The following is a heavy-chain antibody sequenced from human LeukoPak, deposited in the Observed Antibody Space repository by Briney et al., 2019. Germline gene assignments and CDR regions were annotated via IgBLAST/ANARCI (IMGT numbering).Heavy chain of an antibody. V-gene: IGHV1-18*01. CDR1: GYTFTSYG. CDR2: ISAYNGNT. CDR3: ARWYCGGGSCYSYYYGMDV. Sequence: GASVKASCKASGYTFTSYGISWVRQPPGQGLEWMGWISAYNGNTKYVQKLQGRVTMTTDSSTSTAYMELRSLTSDDTAVYYCARWYCGGGSCYSYYYGMDVWGQGTTVTVSS. J-gene: IGHJ6*02. D-gene: IGHD2-15*01.